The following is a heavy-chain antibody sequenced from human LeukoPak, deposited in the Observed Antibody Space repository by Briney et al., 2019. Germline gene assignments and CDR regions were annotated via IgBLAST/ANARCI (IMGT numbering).Heavy chain of an antibody. V-gene: IGHV3-30-3*01. Sequence: GGSLRLSCAASGFTFSSYTMHWVRQAPGKGLEWVALISSDGNNKYYADSVRGRFTISGDNSKNTLYLQMNSLSAEDTAVYYCARDWKWRDVGWFFDYWGQGTLVTVSS. CDR2: ISSDGNNK. CDR3: ARDWKWRDVGWFFDY. CDR1: GFTFSSYT. D-gene: IGHD5-24*01. J-gene: IGHJ4*02.